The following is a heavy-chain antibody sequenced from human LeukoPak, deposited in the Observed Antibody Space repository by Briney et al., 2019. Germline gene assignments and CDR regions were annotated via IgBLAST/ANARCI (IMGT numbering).Heavy chain of an antibody. J-gene: IGHJ6*03. CDR1: GFTFTTYW. CDR2: INQDGSEK. Sequence: GGSLRLSCAASGFTFTTYWMSWVRQAPGKGLEWVANINQDGSEKYFVDSVKGRFTISRDNAKNSLYLQMNSLRVEDTAVYYCAREVGDYYYYYMDVWGKGTTVTVSS. D-gene: IGHD3-16*01. V-gene: IGHV3-7*01. CDR3: AREVGDYYYYYMDV.